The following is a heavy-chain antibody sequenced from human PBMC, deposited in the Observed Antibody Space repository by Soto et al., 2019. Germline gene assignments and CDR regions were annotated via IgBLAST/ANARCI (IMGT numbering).Heavy chain of an antibody. CDR1: GGSISRGGSYY. D-gene: IGHD1-26*01. J-gene: IGHJ4*02. CDR3: ARRWGAAFDY. V-gene: IGHV4-39*01. CDR2: IFYSGVT. Sequence: PSETLSLTCTVSGGSISRGGSYYWGWIRQPPGKGLEWIGSIFYSGVTYYNPSLKSRVTISVDTSNNQFSLKLSSVTAADTAVYYCARRWGAAFDYWGQGTLVTVSS.